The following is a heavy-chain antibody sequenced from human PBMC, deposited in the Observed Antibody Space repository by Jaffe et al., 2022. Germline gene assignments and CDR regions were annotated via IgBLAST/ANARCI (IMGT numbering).Heavy chain of an antibody. Sequence: QVQLVQSVSELKKPGASVKVSCKTSGYTFDLYGMNWVRQAPGQGLEWMGWINTYSGKPTYAQGFTGRFVFSFDTSVSTAYLEISSLKTEDTAVYYCATHHTNNGNYSDYWGQGTLVTVSS. D-gene: IGHD3-3*01. J-gene: IGHJ4*02. CDR3: ATHHTNNGNYSDY. CDR1: GYTFDLYG. V-gene: IGHV7-4-1*02. CDR2: INTYSGKP.